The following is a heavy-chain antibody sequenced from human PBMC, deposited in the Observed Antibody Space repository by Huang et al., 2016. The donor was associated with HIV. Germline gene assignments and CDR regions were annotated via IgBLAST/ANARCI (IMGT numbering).Heavy chain of an antibody. CDR3: ARDPYYSNRWKRNDASFL. CDR1: GYDFGSYG. Sequence: QVQLVQSGGEVMQPGASVRVSCKASGYDFGSYGMSWVRQAPGQGLEGLVWICSDSRDTSSTQKFQGRVTMTTDTSTTTTYMELRSLRSDDTAMYYCARDPYYSNRWKRNDASFLWGQGTMITVSS. J-gene: IGHJ3*01. V-gene: IGHV1-18*01. D-gene: IGHD4-4*01. CDR2: ICSDSRDT.